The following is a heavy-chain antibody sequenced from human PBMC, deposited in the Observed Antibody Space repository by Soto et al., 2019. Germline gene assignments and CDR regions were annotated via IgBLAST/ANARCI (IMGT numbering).Heavy chain of an antibody. D-gene: IGHD4-17*01. CDR1: GFTFISYT. Sequence: PGGSMRLSCAASGFTFISYTMTWVLQATGKGLEWVSGINSGGRTYYADSAKGRFTISRDDSKNTLYLQIISLRAEDTAVYYCAKDLRPDGVWDFDYWGQGTLVTVSS. CDR3: AKDLRPDGVWDFDY. CDR2: INSGGRT. V-gene: IGHV3-23*01. J-gene: IGHJ4*02.